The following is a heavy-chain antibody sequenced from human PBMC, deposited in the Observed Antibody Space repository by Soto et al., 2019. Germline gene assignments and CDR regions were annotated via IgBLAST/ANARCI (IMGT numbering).Heavy chain of an antibody. J-gene: IGHJ4*02. V-gene: IGHV3-23*01. CDR2: ISGSGGST. D-gene: IGHD1-26*01. Sequence: GRPLRVPCAASGLKIRNYAMSWVSKXPGKGLEWVSAISGSGGSTYYADSVKGRFTISRDNSKNTLYLQMNSLRAEDTAVYYCAKVDPLWELEAPFDYWGQGTLVTVSS. CDR1: GLKIRNYA. CDR3: AKVDPLWELEAPFDY.